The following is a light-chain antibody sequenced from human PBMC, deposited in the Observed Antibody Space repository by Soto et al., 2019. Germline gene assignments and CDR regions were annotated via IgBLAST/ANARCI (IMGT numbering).Light chain of an antibody. Sequence: EIVLTQSPGTPSLSPGERATLSCRASQSVSSSYLVWYQQKPGQALRLLIYGASSRATGIPDRFSGSGSGTDFALTISRLEPEDFAVYYCQQYSASPSTFGQGTKLEIK. V-gene: IGKV3-20*01. CDR1: QSVSSSY. CDR2: GAS. CDR3: QQYSASPST. J-gene: IGKJ2*01.